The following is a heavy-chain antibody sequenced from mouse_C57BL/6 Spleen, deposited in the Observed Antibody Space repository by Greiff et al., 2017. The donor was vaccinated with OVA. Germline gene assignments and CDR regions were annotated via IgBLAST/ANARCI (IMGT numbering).Heavy chain of an antibody. J-gene: IGHJ3*01. Sequence: EVKVVESGGGLVKPGGSLKLSCAASGFTFSSYAMSWVRQTPEKRLEWVATISDGGSYTYYPDNVKGRFTISRDNAKNNLYLQMSHLKSEDTAMYYCARSALSDGSSSFAYWGQGTLVTVSA. CDR2: ISDGGSYT. D-gene: IGHD1-1*01. CDR3: ARSALSDGSSSFAY. V-gene: IGHV5-4*03. CDR1: GFTFSSYA.